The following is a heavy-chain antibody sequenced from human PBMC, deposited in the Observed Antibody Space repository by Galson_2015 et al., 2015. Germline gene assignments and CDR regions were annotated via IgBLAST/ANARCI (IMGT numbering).Heavy chain of an antibody. D-gene: IGHD2-2*01. CDR1: GYTFTSYD. Sequence: SVKVSCKASGYTFTSYDINWVRQAIGQGLEWMGWMNPSSGNTGYAQKFQGRVTMTRNTSIGTAYTELSSLRSEDTAVYYCARRNVVSTPDYWGQGTLVTVSS. J-gene: IGHJ4*02. V-gene: IGHV1-8*01. CDR3: ARRNVVSTPDY. CDR2: MNPSSGNT.